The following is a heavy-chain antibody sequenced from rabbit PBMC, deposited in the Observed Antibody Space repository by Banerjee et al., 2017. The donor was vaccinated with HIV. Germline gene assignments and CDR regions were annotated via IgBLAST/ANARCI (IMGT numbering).Heavy chain of an antibody. V-gene: IGHV1S40*01. D-gene: IGHD1-1*01. CDR2: IDTGISGFT. Sequence: QSLEESGGDLVKPGASLTLTCIASGVSFSGDSYMCWVRQAPGRGLEWIACIDTGISGFTYFASWAKGRVTISKTSSTTVTLQMTSLTAADTATYFCARDTSSSFSSYGMDLWGPGTLVTVS. CDR3: ARDTSSSFSSYGMDL. CDR1: GVSFSGDSY. J-gene: IGHJ6*01.